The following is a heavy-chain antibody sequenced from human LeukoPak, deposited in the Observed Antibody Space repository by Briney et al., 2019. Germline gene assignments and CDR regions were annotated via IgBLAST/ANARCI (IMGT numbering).Heavy chain of an antibody. CDR1: GGSLSGYY. J-gene: IGHJ4*02. CDR3: ARVPGCSSTSCFRRRVVYFDY. Sequence: SETLSLTCAVYGGSLSGYYWSWIRQPPGKGLEWIGEINHSGSTNYNPSLKSRVTISVDTSKNQFSLKLSSVTAVDTAVYYCARVPGCSSTSCFRRRVVYFDYWGQGTLVTVSS. D-gene: IGHD2-2*01. CDR2: INHSGST. V-gene: IGHV4-34*01.